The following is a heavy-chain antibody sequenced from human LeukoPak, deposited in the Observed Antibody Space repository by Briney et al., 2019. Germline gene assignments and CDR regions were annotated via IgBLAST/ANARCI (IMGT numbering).Heavy chain of an antibody. D-gene: IGHD1-14*01. CDR2: IYYSGST. CDR1: GGSISSYY. Sequence: SETLSLTCTVSGGSISSYYWSWIRQPPGKGLEWIGYIYYSGSTKYNPSLKSRVTISVDTSKNQFSLKLSSVIAADTAVYYCARETAAYFDYWGQGTLVTVSS. V-gene: IGHV4-59*01. CDR3: ARETAAYFDY. J-gene: IGHJ4*02.